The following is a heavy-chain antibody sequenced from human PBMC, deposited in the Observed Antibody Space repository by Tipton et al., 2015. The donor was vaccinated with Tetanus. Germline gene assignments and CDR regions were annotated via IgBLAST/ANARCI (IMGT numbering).Heavy chain of an antibody. CDR1: GFTLSRYT. CDR3: ARGMAEASNCGGDCYSDY. J-gene: IGHJ4*02. CDR2: ISSSSRYI. D-gene: IGHD2-21*02. V-gene: IGHV3-21*01. Sequence: SLRLSCAASGFTLSRYTLNWVRQAPGKGLEWVSSISSSSRYIYCADSVKGRFTISRDNAKNSLYLQMISLRAEDTAVYSCARGMAEASNCGGDCYSDYWGQGTLVTVSS.